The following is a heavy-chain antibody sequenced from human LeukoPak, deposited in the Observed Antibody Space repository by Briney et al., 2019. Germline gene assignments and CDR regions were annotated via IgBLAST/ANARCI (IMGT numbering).Heavy chain of an antibody. J-gene: IGHJ4*02. CDR2: IWYDGSNK. CDR1: GFTFSSYG. D-gene: IGHD3-22*01. Sequence: GGSLRLSCAASGFTFSSYGVHWVRQAPGKGVEGVGVIWYDGSNKYYADSVKGRFTISRDNSKNTLYLQMNSLRAEDTAVYYCARGGYYDSSGYPLFDYWGQGTLVTVSS. V-gene: IGHV3-33*01. CDR3: ARGGYYDSSGYPLFDY.